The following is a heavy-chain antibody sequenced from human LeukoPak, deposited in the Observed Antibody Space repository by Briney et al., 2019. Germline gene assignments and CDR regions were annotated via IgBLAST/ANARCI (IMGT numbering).Heavy chain of an antibody. D-gene: IGHD2-15*01. Sequence: GGSLRLSCAASGFTFSSYAMSWVRQAPGKGLEWVSAISSSGGSTYYADSVKGRFTTSRDNSKNTLYLQMNSLRAEDTAVYYCAKMAGTVVVVAAHSSFDPWGQGTLVTVSS. J-gene: IGHJ5*02. CDR2: ISSSGGST. CDR3: AKMAGTVVVVAAHSSFDP. CDR1: GFTFSSYA. V-gene: IGHV3-23*01.